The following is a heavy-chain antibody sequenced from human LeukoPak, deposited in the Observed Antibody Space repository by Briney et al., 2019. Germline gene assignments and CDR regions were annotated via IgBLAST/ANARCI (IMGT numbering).Heavy chain of an antibody. CDR2: IWYDGSDK. CDR3: AKGIYGMDV. Sequence: GGSLRLSCAASGFSFSSYGMHWVRQAPGKGLEWVAVIWYDGSDKYYADSVKGRFTISRDNSKNTLYLQMNSLRAEDTAVYYCAKGIYGMDVWGQGTTVTVSS. J-gene: IGHJ6*02. CDR1: GFSFSSYG. V-gene: IGHV3-33*06.